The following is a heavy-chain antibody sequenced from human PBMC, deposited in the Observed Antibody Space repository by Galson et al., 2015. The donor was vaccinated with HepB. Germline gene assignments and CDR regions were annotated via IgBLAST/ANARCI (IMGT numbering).Heavy chain of an antibody. Sequence: QSGAEMKKPGESLRISCKGSGYSFTSYWISWVRQMPGKGLEWMGRIDPSDSYTNYSPSFQGHVTISADKSISTAYLQWSSLKASDTAMYYCAREAYSNRTYYYDGMDVWGQGTTVTVSS. D-gene: IGHD4-11*01. CDR3: AREAYSNRTYYYDGMDV. V-gene: IGHV5-10-1*01. CDR1: GYSFTSYW. J-gene: IGHJ6*02. CDR2: IDPSDSYT.